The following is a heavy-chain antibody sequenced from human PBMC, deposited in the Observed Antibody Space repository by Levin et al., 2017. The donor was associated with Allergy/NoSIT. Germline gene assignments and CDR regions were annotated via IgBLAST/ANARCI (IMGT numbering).Heavy chain of an antibody. CDR2: ISSSGSTI. V-gene: IGHV3-11*01. J-gene: IGHJ4*02. Sequence: LSLTCAASGFTFSDYYMSWIRQAPGKGLEWVSYISSSGSTIYYADSVKGRFTISRDNAKNSLYLQMNSLRAEDTAVYYCATPHLAAAGTPDYWGQGTLVTVSS. CDR3: ATPHLAAAGTPDY. CDR1: GFTFSDYY. D-gene: IGHD6-13*01.